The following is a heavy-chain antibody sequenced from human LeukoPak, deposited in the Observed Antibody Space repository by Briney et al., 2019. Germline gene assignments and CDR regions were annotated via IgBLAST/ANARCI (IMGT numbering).Heavy chain of an antibody. CDR2: ISGSGGST. V-gene: IGHV3-23*01. CDR3: AKVPRYCRGGSCYGGRFDY. Sequence: PGRSLRLSCAASGFTFSSYAMSWVRQAPGKGLEWVSAISGSGGSTYYADSVKGRFTISRDNSRDTLYLQMDSLRAEDTAVYYCAKVPRYCRGGSCYGGRFDYWGQGTLVTVSS. CDR1: GFTFSSYA. D-gene: IGHD2-15*01. J-gene: IGHJ4*02.